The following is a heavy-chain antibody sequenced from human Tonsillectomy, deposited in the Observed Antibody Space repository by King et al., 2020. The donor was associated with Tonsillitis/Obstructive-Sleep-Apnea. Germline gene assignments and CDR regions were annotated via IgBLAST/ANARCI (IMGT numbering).Heavy chain of an antibody. D-gene: IGHD4-17*01. CDR1: GFTFSSYW. CDR3: SSETTVTALYWYFDL. V-gene: IGHV3-7*04. J-gene: IGHJ2*01. CDR2: RKQDGSEK. Sequence: VQLVESGGGLVQPGGSLRLSCAASGFTFSSYWMSWVRQAPGKGLEWVANRKQDGSEKYYVDSVKGRFTIPRDNAKNSLYLQMNSLRAEDTAVYYCSSETTVTALYWYFDLWGRGTLVTVSS.